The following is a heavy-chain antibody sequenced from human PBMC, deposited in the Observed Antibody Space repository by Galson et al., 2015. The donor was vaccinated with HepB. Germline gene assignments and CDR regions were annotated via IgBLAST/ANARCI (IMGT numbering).Heavy chain of an antibody. J-gene: IGHJ4*02. V-gene: IGHV3-7*03. CDR1: GFTFSSYW. D-gene: IGHD1-26*01. CDR3: ARDSGSYAFYFDY. Sequence: ALRLSCAASGFTFSSYWMSWVRLAPGQGLGWVANIKQDGSEKYYVDSVKGRFTISRDNAKNSLYLQMNSLRAEDTAVYYCARDSGSYAFYFDYWGQGTLVTVSS. CDR2: IKQDGSEK.